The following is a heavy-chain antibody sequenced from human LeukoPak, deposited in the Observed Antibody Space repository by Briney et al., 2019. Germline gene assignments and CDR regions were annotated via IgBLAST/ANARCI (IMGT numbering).Heavy chain of an antibody. Sequence: PGGSLRLSCAASGFTFSSYGMHWVRQAPGKGLEWVAVISYDGSNKYYADSVKGRFTISRDNSKNTLYLQMNSLRAEDTAVYYCASRGIGYAFDIWGQGTMVTVSS. CDR1: GFTFSSYG. CDR3: ASRGIGYAFDI. CDR2: ISYDGSNK. V-gene: IGHV3-30*03. D-gene: IGHD3-10*01. J-gene: IGHJ3*02.